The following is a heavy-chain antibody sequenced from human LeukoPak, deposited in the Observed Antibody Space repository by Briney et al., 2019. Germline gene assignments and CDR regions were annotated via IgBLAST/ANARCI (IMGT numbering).Heavy chain of an antibody. CDR1: GFTFADHA. J-gene: IGHJ4*02. V-gene: IGHV3-43*02. CDR3: AKDIKSYYDSSAYDY. D-gene: IGHD3-22*01. Sequence: GGSLRLSCAASGFTFADHAVHWVRQAPGKGLEWVSLISGDGGRTHYGDSVKGRFTISRDNSKNSLYLQMNSLRTEDTALYYCAKDIKSYYDSSAYDYWGQGTLVSVSS. CDR2: ISGDGGRT.